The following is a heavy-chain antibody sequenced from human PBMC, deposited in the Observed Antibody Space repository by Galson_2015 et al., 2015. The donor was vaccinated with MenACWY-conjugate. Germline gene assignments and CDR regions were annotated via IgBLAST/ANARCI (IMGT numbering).Heavy chain of an antibody. CDR2: IYHSGST. Sequence: ETLSLTSAVSGGSISSSNWWSWVRQPPGKGLEWIGEIYHSGSTNYNPSLKSRVSISVDKSKNQFSLKLSSVTAADTAVYYCARRGPGSDFWSGYYSFDYWGQGTLVTVSS. V-gene: IGHV4-4*02. D-gene: IGHD3-3*01. CDR1: GGSISSSNW. CDR3: ARRGPGSDFWSGYYSFDY. J-gene: IGHJ4*02.